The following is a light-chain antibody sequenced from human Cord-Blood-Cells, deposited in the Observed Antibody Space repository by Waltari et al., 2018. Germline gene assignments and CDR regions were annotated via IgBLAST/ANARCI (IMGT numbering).Light chain of an antibody. Sequence: QSVLTQPPSASGTPGQRVTISCSGSSSNIGSNYVYWYQQLPGTAPKLLIYRNNQRPSGVPDRFSGSKSGTSASLAISGLRSEDAADYYCAAWDDSLSGPVFGVGTKLTVL. CDR2: RNN. V-gene: IGLV1-47*01. J-gene: IGLJ3*02. CDR3: AAWDDSLSGPV. CDR1: SSNIGSNY.